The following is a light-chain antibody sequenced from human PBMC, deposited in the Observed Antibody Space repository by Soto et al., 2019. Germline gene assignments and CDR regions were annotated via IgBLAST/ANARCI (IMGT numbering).Light chain of an antibody. J-gene: IGKJ4*01. CDR2: DSS. CDR3: QQPGDWPST. CDR1: QSVGTY. V-gene: IGKV3-11*01. Sequence: EIVLTQSPATLSLSPGERATLSCRASQSVGTYFAWYQQKPGQAPRLLIYDSSNRATGIPARFSGSGSGTNFTLTISSLEPEDFAVYYCQQPGDWPSTFGGGTKVEIK.